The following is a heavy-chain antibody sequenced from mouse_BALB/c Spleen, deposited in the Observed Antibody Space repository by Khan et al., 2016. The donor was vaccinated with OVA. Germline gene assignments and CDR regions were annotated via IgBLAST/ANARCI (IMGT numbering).Heavy chain of an antibody. CDR3: SRSPWLHSFVMDY. D-gene: IGHD2-2*01. Sequence: QVTLKESGPGILQPSQTLSLTCSFTGFSLSSSGMGVGWIRQPSGKGLEWLAHIYWDDDKRYNPSLKRRLTVSKDASRNQVFLNITNVDTAETATYSSSRSPWLHSFVMDYWGQGTSVIVSS. CDR2: IYWDDDK. CDR1: GFSLSSSGMG. V-gene: IGHV8-12*01. J-gene: IGHJ4*01.